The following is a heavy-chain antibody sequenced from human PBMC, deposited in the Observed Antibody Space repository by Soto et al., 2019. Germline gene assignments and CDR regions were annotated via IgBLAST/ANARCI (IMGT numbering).Heavy chain of an antibody. CDR1: GGSFSGYY. CDR3: ARMGVYDSSGYYYSYFDY. V-gene: IGHV4-34*01. D-gene: IGHD3-22*01. Sequence: SETLSLSCAVYGGSFSGYYWSWIRQPPGKGLEWIGEINHSGSTNYNPSLKSRVTISVDTSKNQFSLKLSSVTAADTAVYYCARMGVYDSSGYYYSYFDYWGQGTLVTVSS. CDR2: INHSGST. J-gene: IGHJ4*02.